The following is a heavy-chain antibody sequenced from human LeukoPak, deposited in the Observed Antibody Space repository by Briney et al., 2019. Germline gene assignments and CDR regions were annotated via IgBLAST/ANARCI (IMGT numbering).Heavy chain of an antibody. V-gene: IGHV3-7*01. Sequence: PGGSLRLSCAASGFTFSSYWMGWVRQAPGKGLEWVANIKQDGSEKSYVESVKGRFTISRDNAKNSLYLQMNNLRAEDTAVYYCALDYDTSGYSHWGQGALVTVSS. CDR2: IKQDGSEK. J-gene: IGHJ4*02. CDR3: ALDYDTSGYSH. D-gene: IGHD3-22*01. CDR1: GFTFSSYW.